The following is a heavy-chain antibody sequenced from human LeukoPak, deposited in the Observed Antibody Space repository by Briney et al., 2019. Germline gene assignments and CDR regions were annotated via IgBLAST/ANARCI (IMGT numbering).Heavy chain of an antibody. CDR1: GGSISSYY. Sequence: PSETLSLTCTVSGGSISSYYWTWIRQPPGKGLEWIGYIYYSGSTNYNPSLKSRVTISVDTSKNQFSLKLSSVTAADTAVYYCARGLGYYYGSGSYYNESPFDYWGQGTLVTVSS. V-gene: IGHV4-59*12. D-gene: IGHD3-10*01. CDR3: ARGLGYYYGSGSYYNESPFDY. CDR2: IYYSGST. J-gene: IGHJ4*02.